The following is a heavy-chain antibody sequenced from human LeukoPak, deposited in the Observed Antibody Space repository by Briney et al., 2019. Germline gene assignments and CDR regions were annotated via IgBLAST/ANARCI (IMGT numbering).Heavy chain of an antibody. CDR1: GGSFSGYY. CDR2: INHSGST. V-gene: IGHV4-34*01. J-gene: IGHJ5*02. Sequence: SETLSLTCAVYGGSFSGYYWSWIRQPPGKGLEWIGEINHSGSTNYNPSLKSRVTISVDTSKNQFSLKLSSVTAADTAVYYCARHPFHNWFDPWGQGTLVTVSS. CDR3: ARHPFHNWFDP. D-gene: IGHD2-21*01.